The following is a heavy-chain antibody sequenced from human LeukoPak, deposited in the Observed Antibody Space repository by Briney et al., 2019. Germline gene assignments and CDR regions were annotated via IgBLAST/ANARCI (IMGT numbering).Heavy chain of an antibody. Sequence: ASVKVSCKASGYTFTSYAMNWVRQAPGQGLEWMGWINTNTGNPTYAQGFTGRFVFSLDTSVSTAYLQISSLKAEDTAVYYCARDKPDIVVVVADHDAFDIWGQGTMVTVSS. CDR1: GYTFTSYA. CDR3: ARDKPDIVVVVADHDAFDI. CDR2: INTNTGNP. D-gene: IGHD2-15*01. J-gene: IGHJ3*02. V-gene: IGHV7-4-1*02.